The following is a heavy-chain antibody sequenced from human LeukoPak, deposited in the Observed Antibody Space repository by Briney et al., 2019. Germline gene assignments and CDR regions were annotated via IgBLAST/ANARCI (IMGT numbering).Heavy chain of an antibody. V-gene: IGHV1-69*01. J-gene: IGHJ4*02. CDR3: ASGRRDGYNFRYSLDY. CDR2: IIPIFGTA. CDR1: GGTFSSYA. D-gene: IGHD5-24*01. Sequence: GSSVKVSCKASGGTFSSYAISWVRQAPGQGLEWMGGIIPIFGTANYAQKFQGRVTITADESTSTAYMELSSLRSEDTAVYYCASGRRDGYNFRYSLDYWGQGTLVTASS.